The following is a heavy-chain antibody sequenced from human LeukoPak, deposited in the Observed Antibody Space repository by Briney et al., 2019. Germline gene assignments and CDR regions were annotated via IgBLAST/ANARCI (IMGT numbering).Heavy chain of an antibody. CDR2: IIPILGIA. CDR3: ARDYYDYVWGSYRPWPPLY. CDR1: GGTFSSYA. Sequence: GASVKVSCKASGGTFSSYAISWVRQAPGQGLEWMGRIIPILGIANYAQKFQGRVTITADKSTSTAYMELSSLRSEDTAVYYCARDYYDYVWGSYRPWPPLYWGQGTLVTVSS. J-gene: IGHJ4*02. D-gene: IGHD3-16*02. V-gene: IGHV1-69*04.